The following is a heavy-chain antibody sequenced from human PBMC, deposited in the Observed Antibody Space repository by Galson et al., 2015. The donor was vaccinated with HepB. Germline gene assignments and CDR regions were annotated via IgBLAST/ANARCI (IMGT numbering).Heavy chain of an antibody. CDR1: GFTFSGYS. J-gene: IGHJ4*02. Sequence: SLRLSCAASGFTFSGYSMNWVRQAPGKGLEWVASISFTRNFNYYADSVKGRFTISGDKDKNSLYLQMSSLRVEDTAVYYCARDARPRYGPLPGFHVFDYWGQGILVAVSS. D-gene: IGHD3-9*01. V-gene: IGHV3-21*01. CDR3: ARDARPRYGPLPGFHVFDY. CDR2: ISFTRNFN.